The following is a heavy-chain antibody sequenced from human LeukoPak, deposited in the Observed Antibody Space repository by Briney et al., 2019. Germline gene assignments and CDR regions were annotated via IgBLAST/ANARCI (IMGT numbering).Heavy chain of an antibody. CDR3: ARDVYYGGKTSAGVYYYYMDV. Sequence: PGGSLRLSCAASGFTFSSYSMNWVRQAPGKWLEWVSSISSSSSYIYYADSVKGRFTISRDNAKNSLYLQVNSLRAEDTAVYYCARDVYYGGKTSAGVYYYYMDVWGKGTTVTVSS. CDR2: ISSSSSYI. J-gene: IGHJ6*03. V-gene: IGHV3-21*01. CDR1: GFTFSSYS. D-gene: IGHD4-23*01.